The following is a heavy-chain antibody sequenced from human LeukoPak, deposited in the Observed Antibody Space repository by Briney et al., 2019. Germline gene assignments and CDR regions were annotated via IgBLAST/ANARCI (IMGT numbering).Heavy chain of an antibody. CDR2: IKSKIDGETL. J-gene: IGHJ3*02. CDR1: GFNFNNAW. V-gene: IGHV3-15*01. CDR3: ARDVVEMATAPDAFDI. D-gene: IGHD5-24*01. Sequence: GGSLRLSCAASGFNFNNAWMTWVRQAPGKGLEWVGRIKSKIDGETLDYAAPVKGRFTISRDDSRNTLYLQMNSLRAEDTAVYYCARDVVEMATAPDAFDIWGQGTMVTVSS.